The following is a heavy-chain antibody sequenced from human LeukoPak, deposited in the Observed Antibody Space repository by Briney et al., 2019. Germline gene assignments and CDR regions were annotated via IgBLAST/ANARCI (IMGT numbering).Heavy chain of an antibody. J-gene: IGHJ4*02. CDR3: ARVGQPVDYFDY. CDR2: IYYSGST. V-gene: IGHV4-59*11. D-gene: IGHD6-6*01. CDR1: GGSISSHY. Sequence: SETLSLTCTVSGGSISSHYWSWIRQPPGKGVEGLGYIYYSGSTNYNPSLKSRVTISVDTSKNQFSLKLSSVTAADTAVYYCARVGQPVDYFDYWGQGTLVTVSS.